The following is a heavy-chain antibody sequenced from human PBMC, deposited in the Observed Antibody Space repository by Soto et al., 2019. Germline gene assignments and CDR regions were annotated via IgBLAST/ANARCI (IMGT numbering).Heavy chain of an antibody. CDR1: GDSFSVDT. V-gene: IGHV1-69*02. CDR3: ETSYGSGYRALDS. CDR2: INPILSMS. Sequence: ASVKRACKASGDSFSVDTSNWARPTPGLGLEWVGRINPILSMSNYAQKFQVRVTMTADKSSKTAYMELRSLRSGDTAMYFCETSYGSGYRALDSWGQGVLVTVPQ. J-gene: IGHJ4*02. D-gene: IGHD3-10*01.